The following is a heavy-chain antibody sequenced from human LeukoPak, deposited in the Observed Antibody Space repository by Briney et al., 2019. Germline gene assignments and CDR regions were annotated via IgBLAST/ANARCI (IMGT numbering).Heavy chain of an antibody. J-gene: IGHJ6*03. CDR2: ISWDGGST. CDR3: AKGPTGRWGYYYYMDV. V-gene: IGHV3-43D*03. CDR1: GFTFDDYA. Sequence: GGSLRLSCAASGFTFDDYAMHWVRQAPGKGLEWVSLISWDGGSTYYADSVKGRFTISRDNSKNSLYLQMNSLRAEDTALYYCAKGPTGRWGYYYYMDVWGKGTTVTVSS. D-gene: IGHD1-14*01.